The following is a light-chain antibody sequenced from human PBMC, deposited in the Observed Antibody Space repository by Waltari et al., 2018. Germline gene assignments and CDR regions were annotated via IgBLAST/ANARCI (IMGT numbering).Light chain of an antibody. CDR3: CSYAGSYTWV. Sequence: QSALTQPRSVSGSPGQSVTISCTGTSSAVGGYDFVSWYQQHPGKAPKVMISDVNKRPSGVPARFAGAKSGNTASLTISGLQAEDEADYYCCSYAGSYTWVLGGGTQLTVL. CDR1: SSAVGGYDF. J-gene: IGLJ3*02. V-gene: IGLV2-11*01. CDR2: DVN.